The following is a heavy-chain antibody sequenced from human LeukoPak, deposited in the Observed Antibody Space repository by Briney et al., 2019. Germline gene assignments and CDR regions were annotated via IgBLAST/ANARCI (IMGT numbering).Heavy chain of an antibody. CDR2: IIPLFGTA. CDR3: ATPAAAGRPLDY. CDR1: GGTFSSYA. D-gene: IGHD6-13*01. J-gene: IGHJ4*02. V-gene: IGHV1-69*05. Sequence: ASVKVSCKASGGTFSSYAISWVRQAPGQGLEWMGGIIPLFGTANYAQKFRGRVTITTGESTGTAYMELSSLRSEDTAVYYCATPAAAGRPLDYWGQGTLVTVSS.